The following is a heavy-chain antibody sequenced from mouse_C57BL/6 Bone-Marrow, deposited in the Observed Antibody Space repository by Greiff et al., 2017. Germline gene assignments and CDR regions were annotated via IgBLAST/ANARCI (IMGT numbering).Heavy chain of an antibody. J-gene: IGHJ3*01. CDR1: GYTFTSYW. CDR2: IDPSDSYT. CDR3: ARSLAY. V-gene: IGHV1-69*01. Sequence: VQLQQPGAELVMPGASVKLSCKASGYTFTSYWMHWVKQRPGQGLEWIGEIDPSDSYTNYNQKFKGRSTLTVDKSSSTSNMQLSSLTSEDSAVYYCARSLAYWGQGTLVTVSA.